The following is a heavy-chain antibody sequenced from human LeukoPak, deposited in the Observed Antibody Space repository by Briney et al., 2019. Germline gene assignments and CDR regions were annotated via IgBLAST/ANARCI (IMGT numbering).Heavy chain of an antibody. CDR1: GFTFNSYA. J-gene: IGHJ5*02. CDR3: ARAGRDYGDYHWFDP. V-gene: IGHV3-30-3*01. Sequence: PGRSLRLSCAASGFTFNSYAMHWVRQAPGKGLEWVVVISYDGSNKYYADSVKGRFTISRDTSKNTLYLQMNSLRAEDTAVYYCARAGRDYGDYHWFDPWGQGTLVTVSS. CDR2: ISYDGSNK. D-gene: IGHD4-17*01.